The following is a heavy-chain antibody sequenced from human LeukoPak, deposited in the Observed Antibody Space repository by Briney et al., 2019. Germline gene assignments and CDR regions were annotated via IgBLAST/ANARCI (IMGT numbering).Heavy chain of an antibody. Sequence: SETLSLTCIVSGDSISSYYWSWIRQPPGKGLEWIGNIYYSGSTNYNPSLKSRVTISVDTSKNQFSLKLSSVTAADTAVYYCTRGSIAYYYMDVWGKGTTVTISS. CDR2: IYYSGST. CDR3: TRGSIAYYYMDV. D-gene: IGHD3-22*01. CDR1: GDSISSYY. V-gene: IGHV4-59*01. J-gene: IGHJ6*03.